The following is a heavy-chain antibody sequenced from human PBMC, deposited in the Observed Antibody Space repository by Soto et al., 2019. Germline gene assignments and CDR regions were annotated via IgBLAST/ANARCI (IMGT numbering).Heavy chain of an antibody. CDR2: MWYAGSKE. J-gene: IGHJ6*02. V-gene: IGHV3-33*03. D-gene: IGHD2-2*01. CDR3: AKDRAECSTGTCYAHLDV. CDR1: GFSVSDYG. Sequence: QEQLVESGGGAVQPGRSLRLSCAASGFSVSDYGMHWVRQAPGKGVEWVAVMWYAGSKEDYEESVRGRFIISKDNSKNTAGLQMNSLRAEDRAVYFCAKDRAECSTGTCYAHLDVWGQGTTVTVSS.